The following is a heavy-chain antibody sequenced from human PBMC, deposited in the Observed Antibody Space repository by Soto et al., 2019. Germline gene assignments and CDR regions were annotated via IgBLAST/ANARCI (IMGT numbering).Heavy chain of an antibody. D-gene: IGHD6-19*01. Sequence: PGGSLRLSCAASGFTFSSYAMHWVRQAPGKGLEYVSAISSNGGSTYYANSVKGRFTISRDNSKNTLYLQMGSLRAEDMAAYYCARQWLDSYYFDYWGQGTLVTVSS. CDR1: GFTFSSYA. V-gene: IGHV3-64*01. CDR2: ISSNGGST. J-gene: IGHJ4*02. CDR3: ARQWLDSYYFDY.